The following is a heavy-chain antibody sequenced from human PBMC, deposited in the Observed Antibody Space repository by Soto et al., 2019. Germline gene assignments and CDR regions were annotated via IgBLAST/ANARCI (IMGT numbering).Heavy chain of an antibody. V-gene: IGHV3-21*01. Sequence: EVQLVESGGALVKPGGSLRLSCAASGFTFSSYTMNWVRQAPGKGLEWVSSISSSNTYIHYADSLMGRFTISRDNAKNSLYLQMNSLRAEDTAIYYCARERDGFDVWGQGTMVTVSS. CDR3: ARERDGFDV. CDR2: ISSSNTYI. J-gene: IGHJ3*01. CDR1: GFTFSSYT.